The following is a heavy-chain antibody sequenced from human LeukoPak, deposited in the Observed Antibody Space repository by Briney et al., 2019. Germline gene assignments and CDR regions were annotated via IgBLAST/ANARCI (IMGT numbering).Heavy chain of an antibody. J-gene: IGHJ4*02. Sequence: PSETLSLTCAVYGGSFSGYYWSWIRQPPGKGLEWIGEINHSGSTNYNPSLKSRVTISVDTSKNHFSLKLSSVTAADTAVYYCARLGRYFDWLFPYYFDYWGQGTLVTVSS. CDR2: INHSGST. V-gene: IGHV4-34*01. CDR3: ARLGRYFDWLFPYYFDY. D-gene: IGHD3-9*01. CDR1: GGSFSGYY.